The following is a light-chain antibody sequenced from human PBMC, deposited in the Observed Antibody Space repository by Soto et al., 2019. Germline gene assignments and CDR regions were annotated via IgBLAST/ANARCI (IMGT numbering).Light chain of an antibody. Sequence: QSVLTQPPSVSGAPGQRVTISCTGSSTNIGAGYDVHWYQQPPGKGPKLLIFENYKRPSGVPDRFSGSKSGTSASLAITGLLPEDEADYYCQSYDSGLSVVFGGGTKLTVL. CDR3: QSYDSGLSVV. J-gene: IGLJ2*01. V-gene: IGLV1-40*01. CDR1: STNIGAGYD. CDR2: ENY.